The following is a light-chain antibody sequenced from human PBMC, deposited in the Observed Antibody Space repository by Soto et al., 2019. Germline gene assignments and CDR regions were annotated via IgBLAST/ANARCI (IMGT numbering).Light chain of an antibody. J-gene: IGKJ3*01. CDR1: QGISTW. Sequence: DIQMTQSPSSVSASLGDRVTINCRASQGISTWLAWYQQKPGRAPKLLIYAASRLQSGVPSRFSGRGSGTDFTLTISSLQPEDVATYFCQQAYGFAFTFGPGTKVDV. CDR2: AAS. CDR3: QQAYGFAFT. V-gene: IGKV1-12*01.